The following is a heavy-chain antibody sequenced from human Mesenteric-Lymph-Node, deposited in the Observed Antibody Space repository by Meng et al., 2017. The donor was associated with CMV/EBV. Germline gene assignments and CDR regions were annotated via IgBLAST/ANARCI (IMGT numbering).Heavy chain of an antibody. CDR3: ARPGILEELERAPQRYYYYYYGMDV. D-gene: IGHD1-1*01. CDR1: GSTFSSYS. V-gene: IGHV3-21*01. CDR2: ISSSSSYI. Sequence: LSLTCAASGSTFSSYSMNWVRQAPGKGLEWVSSISSSSSYIYYADSVKGRFTISRDNAKNSLYLQMNSLRAEDTAVYYCARPGILEELERAPQRYYYYYYGMDVWGQGTTVTVSS. J-gene: IGHJ6*02.